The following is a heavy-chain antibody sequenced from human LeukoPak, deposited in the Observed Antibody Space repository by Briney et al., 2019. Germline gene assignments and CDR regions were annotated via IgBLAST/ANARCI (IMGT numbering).Heavy chain of an antibody. V-gene: IGHV1-18*01. D-gene: IGHD3-10*01. Sequence: ASVKVSCKASGYTLTSYGISWVRQAPGQGLEWMGWISAYNGNTNYAQKLQGRVTMTTDTSTSTAYMELRSLRSDDTAVYYCARVRSLLWFGELYNWGQGTLVTVSS. CDR3: ARVRSLLWFGELYN. J-gene: IGHJ4*02. CDR1: GYTLTSYG. CDR2: ISAYNGNT.